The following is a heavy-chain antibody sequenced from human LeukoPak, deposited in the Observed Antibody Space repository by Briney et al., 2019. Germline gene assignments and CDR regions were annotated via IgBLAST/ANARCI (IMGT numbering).Heavy chain of an antibody. CDR3: AKDMRSDGYNYFDY. Sequence: SGGSLRLSCAASGFTFDDYAMHWVRQAPGKGLEWVSLISWDGGSTYYADSVKGRFTISRDNSKNSLYLQMNSLRAEDTALYYCAKDMRSDGYNYFDYWGQGTLVTVSS. J-gene: IGHJ4*02. V-gene: IGHV3-43D*03. CDR1: GFTFDDYA. D-gene: IGHD5-24*01. CDR2: ISWDGGST.